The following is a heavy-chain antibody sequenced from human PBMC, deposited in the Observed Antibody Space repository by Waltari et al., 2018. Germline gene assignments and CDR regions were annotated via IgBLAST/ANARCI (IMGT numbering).Heavy chain of an antibody. Sequence: QVQLQESGPGLVKPSETLSLTCAVSGYSISSGYYWGWIRQPPGKGLEWIGSIYHSGGTYYNPSLKSRVTISVDTSKNQFSLKLSSVTAADTAVYYCARCGGGSGWYGGAFDIWGQGTMVTVSS. D-gene: IGHD6-19*01. CDR3: ARCGGGSGWYGGAFDI. CDR1: GYSISSGYY. J-gene: IGHJ3*02. V-gene: IGHV4-38-2*01. CDR2: IYHSGGT.